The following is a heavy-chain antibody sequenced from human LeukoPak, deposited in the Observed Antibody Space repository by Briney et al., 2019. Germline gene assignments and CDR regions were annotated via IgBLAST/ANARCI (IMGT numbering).Heavy chain of an antibody. D-gene: IGHD2-15*01. CDR3: ARRGTTYCTVDSCHPNWFDP. V-gene: IGHV3-48*01. CDR1: GFTFSSYS. Sequence: GGSLRLSCVASGFTFSSYSMNWVRQAPGKGLEWVSYISSSNNTIYYADSVKGRFTISRDNAKNSLYLQMNSLRAEDTAVYYCARRGTTYCTVDSCHPNWFDPWGQGTLVTVSS. J-gene: IGHJ5*02. CDR2: ISSSNNTI.